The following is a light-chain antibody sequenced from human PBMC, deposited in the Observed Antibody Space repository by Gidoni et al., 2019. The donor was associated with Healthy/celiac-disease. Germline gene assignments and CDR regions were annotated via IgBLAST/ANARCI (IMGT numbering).Light chain of an antibody. CDR3: QQRSNWPLT. V-gene: IGKV3-11*01. CDR2: DAS. J-gene: IGKJ4*01. Sequence: EIVLTQSPATLSLSPGERATLSCRASQSVSSYLAWYQQKPGQAPRLLIYDASNRATDIPARFSGSGSVTDFTLTSSSLEPEDFAVYYYQQRSNWPLTFGGGTKVEIK. CDR1: QSVSSY.